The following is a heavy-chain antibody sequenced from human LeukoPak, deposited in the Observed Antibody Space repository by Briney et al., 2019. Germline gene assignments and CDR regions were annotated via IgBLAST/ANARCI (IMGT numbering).Heavy chain of an antibody. J-gene: IGHJ3*02. V-gene: IGHV4-59*01. CDR2: IYYSGST. D-gene: IGHD3-10*01. Sequence: PSETLSLTCTVSGGSISSYYWSWIRQPPGKGLEWIGYIYYSGSTNYNPSLKSRVTISVDTSKNQFSLKLSSVTAADTAVYYCARKLSTVVDAFDIWGQGTMVTVSS. CDR3: ARKLSTVVDAFDI. CDR1: GGSISSYY.